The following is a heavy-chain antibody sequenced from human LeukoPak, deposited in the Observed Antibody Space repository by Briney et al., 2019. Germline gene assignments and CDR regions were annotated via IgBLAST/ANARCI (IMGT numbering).Heavy chain of an antibody. D-gene: IGHD5-24*01. V-gene: IGHV1-46*01. CDR1: GYAFSHFY. J-gene: IGHJ4*02. Sequence: ASVNISCKTYGYAFSHFYIHWVRQAAGQGLEWVGIINPSGGHTHFAPKFQDRVAMTRDMSSNTVYMELVSLTSEDTALFFCVRSQFSNAHFDSWGQGTLVTVSS. CDR2: INPSGGHT. CDR3: VRSQFSNAHFDS.